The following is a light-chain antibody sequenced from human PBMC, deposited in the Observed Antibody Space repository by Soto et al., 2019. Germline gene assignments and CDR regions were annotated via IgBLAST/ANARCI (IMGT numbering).Light chain of an antibody. Sequence: QSALTQPASVSGSPGQSITISCTGTSSDVGGYNYVSWYQHYPGKAPNLIIYDVTDRPSGVSSCFSGSKSGNTASLTISGLQAEDEADYFCSSYTSTTTPVVFGGGTKLTVL. CDR2: DVT. J-gene: IGLJ2*01. V-gene: IGLV2-14*03. CDR3: SSYTSTTTPVV. CDR1: SSDVGGYNY.